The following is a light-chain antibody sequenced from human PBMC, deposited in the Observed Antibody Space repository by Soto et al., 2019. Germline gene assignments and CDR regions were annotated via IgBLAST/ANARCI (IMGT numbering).Light chain of an antibody. V-gene: IGKV3-11*01. CDR1: EDVGNS. Sequence: PGERATLSCRASEDVGNSLAWYQQRPGQSPRLPIYDVSNRATGIPSRFSGSGSGADFTLTISSLEPDDFAVYYCQQRYNWPRTFGQGTKVDI. J-gene: IGKJ1*01. CDR2: DVS. CDR3: QQRYNWPRT.